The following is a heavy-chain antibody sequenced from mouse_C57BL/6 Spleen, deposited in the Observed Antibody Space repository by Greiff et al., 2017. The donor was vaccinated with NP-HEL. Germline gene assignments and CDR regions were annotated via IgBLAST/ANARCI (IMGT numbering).Heavy chain of an antibody. CDR2: IDPETGGT. Sequence: QVQLQQSGAELVRPGASVTLSCKASGYTFTDYEMHWVKQTPVHGLEWIGAIDPETGGTAYNQKFKGKAILTADKYSSPAYMELRSLTSADSAVYYCTRDPKYFGSSRWFAYWGQGTLVTVSA. CDR1: GYTFTDYE. V-gene: IGHV1-15*01. J-gene: IGHJ3*01. D-gene: IGHD1-1*01. CDR3: TRDPKYFGSSRWFAY.